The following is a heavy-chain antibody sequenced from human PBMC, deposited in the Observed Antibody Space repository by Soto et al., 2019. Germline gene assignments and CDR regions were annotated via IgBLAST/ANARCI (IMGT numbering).Heavy chain of an antibody. CDR1: GYTFTGYY. CDR2: INPNSGGT. CDR3: ARAKKAAIAPWGAFDI. Sequence: ASVKVSCKASGYTFTGYYMHWVRQAPGQGLEWMGWINPNSGGTNYAQKFQGRVTMTRDTSISTAYMELSRLRSDDTAVYYCARAKKAAIAPWGAFDIWGQGTMVPVSS. D-gene: IGHD2-2*01. V-gene: IGHV1-2*02. J-gene: IGHJ3*02.